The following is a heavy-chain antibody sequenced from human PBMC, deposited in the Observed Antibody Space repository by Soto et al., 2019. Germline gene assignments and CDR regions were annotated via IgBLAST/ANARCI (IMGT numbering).Heavy chain of an antibody. CDR1: GGSISSSNW. D-gene: IGHD3-10*01. J-gene: IGHJ6*02. CDR3: ARDLGYYGSGRRTSYYYGMDV. CDR2: IYHSGST. V-gene: IGHV4-4*02. Sequence: SETLSLTCAVSGGSISSSNWWSWVRQPPGKGLEWIGEIYHSGSTNYNPSLKSRVTISVDTSKNQFSLKLSSVTAADTAVYYCARDLGYYGSGRRTSYYYGMDVWGQGTTVTVSS.